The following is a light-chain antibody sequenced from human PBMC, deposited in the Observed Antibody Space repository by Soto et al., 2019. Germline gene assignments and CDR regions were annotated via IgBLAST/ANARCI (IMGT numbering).Light chain of an antibody. CDR1: QSFRGL. V-gene: IGKV3-11*01. CDR3: QQRHMWPIT. J-gene: IGKJ5*01. CDR2: DAY. Sequence: EVVLAQCPGTLSLSPGERATLSCRAIQSFRGLLAWYQQKPGQAPRLLIYDAYNRATGIPPRFSGSGSGTEFTLTISSLEPEDSAVYYCQQRHMWPITFGQGTRLE.